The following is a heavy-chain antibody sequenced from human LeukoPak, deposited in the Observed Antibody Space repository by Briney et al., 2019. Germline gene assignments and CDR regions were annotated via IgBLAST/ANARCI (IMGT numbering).Heavy chain of an antibody. CDR1: GFNFNTHP. Sequence: GGSLRLSCATSGFNFNTHPMHWVRQAPGEGLEWVAVISYDGGNKQYGDSVKGRFTISRDNPKNTLYLEMNRLRVEDTAVYYCASGLSYWGPGTLVTVS. J-gene: IGHJ4*02. CDR2: ISYDGGNK. D-gene: IGHD3-10*01. V-gene: IGHV3-30*01. CDR3: ASGLSY.